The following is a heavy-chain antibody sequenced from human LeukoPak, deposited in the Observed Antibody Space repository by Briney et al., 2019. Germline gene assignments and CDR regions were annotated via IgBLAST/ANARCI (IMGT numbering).Heavy chain of an antibody. CDR2: ISSGSSTI. CDR3: ARPLRPPPGYCSSTSCYFDY. D-gene: IGHD2-2*01. Sequence: GGSLRLSCAASGFTFSSYSMNWVRQAPGKGLEWVSYISSGSSTIYYADSVKGRFTISRDNAKNSLYLQMNSLRAEDTAVYYRARPLRPPPGYCSSTSCYFDYWGQGTLVTVSS. V-gene: IGHV3-48*01. J-gene: IGHJ4*02. CDR1: GFTFSSYS.